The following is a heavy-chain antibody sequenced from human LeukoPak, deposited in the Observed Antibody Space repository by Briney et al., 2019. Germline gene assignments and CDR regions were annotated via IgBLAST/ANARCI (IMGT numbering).Heavy chain of an antibody. D-gene: IGHD2-2*01. V-gene: IGHV3-7*01. CDR2: IKHDGSEK. Sequence: GGSLRLSCVVSGFTFSSYWMSWVRQAPGKGLEWVANIKHDGSEKYYVDSVKGRFTISRDNPKNSVYLQVSSLRAEDTAVYYCARAQPAAIDYWGQGTLVTVSS. CDR1: GFTFSSYW. CDR3: ARAQPAAIDY. J-gene: IGHJ4*02.